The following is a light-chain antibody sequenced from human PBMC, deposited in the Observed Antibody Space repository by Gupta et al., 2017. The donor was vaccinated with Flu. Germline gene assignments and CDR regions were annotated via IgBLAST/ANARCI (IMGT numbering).Light chain of an antibody. CDR3: QVWHISSDHLRV. V-gene: IGLV3-21*02. Sequence: SYVLPQPPSVSVAPGQTARITCGGDNIGRKSVHWYQQKPGQAPVVVVYDDGARPSGIPERLSGSNSGNTATLTISKVEAGDEADYYCQVWHISSDHLRVFGGGTKLTVL. CDR2: DDG. CDR1: NIGRKS. J-gene: IGLJ3*02.